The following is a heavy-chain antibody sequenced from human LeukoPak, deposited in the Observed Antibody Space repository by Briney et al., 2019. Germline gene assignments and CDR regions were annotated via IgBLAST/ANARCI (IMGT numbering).Heavy chain of an antibody. Sequence: PSETLSLTCTVSGGSISSYYWSWLRQPPGKGLEWIGYIYYSGSTNYNPSLKSRVTISVDTSKNQFSLKLSSVTAADTAVYYCARVSADCSGGSCYSRDYYFDYWGQGTLVTVSS. CDR3: ARVSADCSGGSCYSRDYYFDY. D-gene: IGHD2-15*01. CDR2: IYYSGST. V-gene: IGHV4-59*01. J-gene: IGHJ4*02. CDR1: GGSISSYY.